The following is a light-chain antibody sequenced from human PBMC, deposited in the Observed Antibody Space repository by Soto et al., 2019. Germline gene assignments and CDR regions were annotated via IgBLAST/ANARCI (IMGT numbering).Light chain of an antibody. V-gene: IGLV6-57*04. Sequence: NFMLTQPHSVSESPGKTITISCTRSSGSLANNHVQWYQQRPGSAPTTVIYKDNQRPSGVPDRFSGSIDSSSNSASLTISGLKTEDEADYYCQSYDGNNVLFGGRTKLTVL. CDR3: QSYDGNNVL. CDR2: KDN. J-gene: IGLJ2*01. CDR1: SGSLANNH.